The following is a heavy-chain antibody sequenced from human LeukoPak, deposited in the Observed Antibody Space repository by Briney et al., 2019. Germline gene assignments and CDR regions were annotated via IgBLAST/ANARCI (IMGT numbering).Heavy chain of an antibody. CDR3: ARDGSGWYSDS. CDR2: ISWNGGDT. Sequence: PGGSLRLSCAASGFTFSSYAMSWVRQVPGKGLEWVSGISWNGGDTDYADSVKGRFTISRDNAKNSLYLQANSLRAEDTALYYCARDGSGWYSDSWGQGTLVTVSS. CDR1: GFTFSSYA. V-gene: IGHV3-20*04. D-gene: IGHD6-19*01. J-gene: IGHJ4*02.